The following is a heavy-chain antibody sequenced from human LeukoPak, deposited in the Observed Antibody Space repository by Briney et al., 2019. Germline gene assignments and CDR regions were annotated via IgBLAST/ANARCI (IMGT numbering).Heavy chain of an antibody. CDR3: ATGLLWFGELLKRRKNAFDI. Sequence: ASVKVSCKVSGYTLTELSMHWVRQAPGKGLEWMGGFDPEGGETIYAQKFQGRVTMTEDTSTDTAYMELSSLRSEDTAVYYCATGLLWFGELLKRRKNAFDIWGQGTMVTVSS. V-gene: IGHV1-24*01. D-gene: IGHD3-10*01. CDR2: FDPEGGET. CDR1: GYTLTELS. J-gene: IGHJ3*02.